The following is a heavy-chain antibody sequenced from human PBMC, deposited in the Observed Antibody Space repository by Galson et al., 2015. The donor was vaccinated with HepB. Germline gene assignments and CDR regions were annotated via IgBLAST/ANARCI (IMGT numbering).Heavy chain of an antibody. CDR2: ISGSGGST. Sequence: YLRIDCAASGFTFSSYAMSWVRQAPGKGLEWVSAISGSGGSTYYADSVKGRFTISRDNSKNTLYLQMNSLRAEDTAVYYCAKGIAGDFDYWGQGTLVTVSS. V-gene: IGHV3-23*01. CDR3: AKGIAGDFDY. J-gene: IGHJ4*02. CDR1: GFTFSSYA. D-gene: IGHD2/OR15-2a*01.